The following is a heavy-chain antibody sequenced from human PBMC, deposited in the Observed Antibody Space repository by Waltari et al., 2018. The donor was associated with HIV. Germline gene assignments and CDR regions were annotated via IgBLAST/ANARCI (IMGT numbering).Heavy chain of an antibody. V-gene: IGHV4-39*01. D-gene: IGHD3-22*01. CDR3: ARHKASTRYHLLGEGLGN. Sequence: QLQLRESGPGLVKPSETLSLTCTVSGGSITNPDYYWGWIRQPPGKGLEWMAPIYYSVGTYYSPSLKSRVTISVDTSKNQFSLKLTSVTAADTAVYYCARHKASTRYHLLGEGLGNWGPGTLVTVSS. J-gene: IGHJ4*02. CDR2: IYYSVGT. CDR1: GGSITNPDYY.